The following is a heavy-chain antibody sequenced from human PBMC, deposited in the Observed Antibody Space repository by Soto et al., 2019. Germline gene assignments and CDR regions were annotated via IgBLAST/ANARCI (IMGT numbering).Heavy chain of an antibody. Sequence: QVQLVQSGAEVKKPGSSVKVSCKASGGTFSSYAISWVRQAPGQGLEWMGGIIPILGTANYAQKFQGRVTITADESPSTAYMELSSLRSEDTAVYYCAPHIRASGSYYYGMDVWGQGTTVTVSS. CDR1: GGTFSSYA. J-gene: IGHJ6*02. CDR2: IIPILGTA. CDR3: APHIRASGSYYYGMDV. V-gene: IGHV1-69*12. D-gene: IGHD2-15*01.